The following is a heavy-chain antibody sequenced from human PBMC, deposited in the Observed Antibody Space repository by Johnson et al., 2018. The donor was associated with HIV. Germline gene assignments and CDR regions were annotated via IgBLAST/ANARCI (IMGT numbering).Heavy chain of an antibody. CDR2: IKQDGSEK. J-gene: IGHJ3*02. CDR1: GFTFSSYW. D-gene: IGHD6-13*01. Sequence: EVHLVESGGGLVQPGGSLRLSCAASGFTFSSYWMSWVRQAPGKGLEWVANIKQDGSEKYYVDSVKGRFTISRDNAKNSLYLQMNRLRAEDTAVYYCARGGYSSSWYGGYGAFDIWGQGTMVTVSS. V-gene: IGHV3-7*05. CDR3: ARGGYSSSWYGGYGAFDI.